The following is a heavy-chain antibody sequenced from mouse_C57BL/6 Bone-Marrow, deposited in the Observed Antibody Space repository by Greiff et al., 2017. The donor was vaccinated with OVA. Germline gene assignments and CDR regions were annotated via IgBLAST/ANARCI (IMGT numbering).Heavy chain of an antibody. D-gene: IGHD1-2*01. J-gene: IGHJ2*01. Sequence: VQLQQSGAELARPGASVKLSCKASGYTFTSYGISWVKQRTGQGLEWIGEIYPRSGNTYYNEKFKGKATLTADKSSSTAYMELRSLTSEDSAVYFCATRVTTAPFDCWGKGTTLTVSS. CDR1: GYTFTSYG. V-gene: IGHV1-81*01. CDR3: ATRVTTAPFDC. CDR2: IYPRSGNT.